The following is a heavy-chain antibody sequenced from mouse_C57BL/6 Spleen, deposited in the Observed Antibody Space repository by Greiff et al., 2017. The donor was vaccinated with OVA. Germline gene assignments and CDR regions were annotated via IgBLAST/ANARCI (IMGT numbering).Heavy chain of an antibody. CDR2: ISSGSSTI. CDR3: ARGNYGKDYAMDY. CDR1: GFTFSDYG. J-gene: IGHJ4*01. V-gene: IGHV5-17*01. D-gene: IGHD2-1*01. Sequence: DVHLVESGGGLVKPGGSLKLSCAASGFTFSDYGMHWVRQAPEKGLEWVAYISSGSSTIYYADTVKGRFTISRDNAKNTLFLQMTSLRSEDTAMYYCARGNYGKDYAMDYWGQGTSVTVSS.